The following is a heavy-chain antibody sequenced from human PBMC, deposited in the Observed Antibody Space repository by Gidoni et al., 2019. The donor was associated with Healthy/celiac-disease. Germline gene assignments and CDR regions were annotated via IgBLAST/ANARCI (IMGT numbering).Heavy chain of an antibody. CDR3: ARDRDYYDSSGYYGWS. V-gene: IGHV1-69*06. Sequence: QVQLVQSGAEVKKTGSSVKVSGKASGGTFSSYAISWVRQAPGQGLEWMGGIIPIFGTATYAQKFQGRVTITADKSTSTAYMELSSLRSEDTSVYYCARDRDYYDSSGYYGWSWGQGTLVTVSS. CDR1: GGTFSSYA. CDR2: IIPIFGTA. J-gene: IGHJ5*02. D-gene: IGHD3-22*01.